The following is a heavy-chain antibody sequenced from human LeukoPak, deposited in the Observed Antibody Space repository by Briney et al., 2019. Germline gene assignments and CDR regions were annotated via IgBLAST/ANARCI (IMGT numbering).Heavy chain of an antibody. Sequence: SETLSLTCAVSGGSISSNSYYWGWIRQPPGKGLEWIGSIYYSGSTCYNPSLKSRVTISVDTSKNQFSLKLSSVTAADTAVYYCARTRYYYNSRSYGAPYYFDYWGQGTLVTVSS. CDR1: GGSISSNSYY. CDR3: ARTRYYYNSRSYGAPYYFDY. J-gene: IGHJ4*02. D-gene: IGHD3-10*01. CDR2: IYYSGST. V-gene: IGHV4-39*01.